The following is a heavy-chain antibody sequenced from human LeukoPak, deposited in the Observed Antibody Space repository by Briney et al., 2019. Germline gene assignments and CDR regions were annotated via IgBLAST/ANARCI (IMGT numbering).Heavy chain of an antibody. CDR1: GFTFSSYS. CDR2: ISSSSSYI. Sequence: GRSLRLSCSASGFTFSSYSMNWVRQAPGKWLELVSSISSSSSYIYHADSVEGPFTYSRDNAKNSLYLKINSLRAEDTAVYYCARATYDILTGYSGDAFDIWGQGTMVTVSS. V-gene: IGHV3-21*01. D-gene: IGHD3-9*01. J-gene: IGHJ3*02. CDR3: ARATYDILTGYSGDAFDI.